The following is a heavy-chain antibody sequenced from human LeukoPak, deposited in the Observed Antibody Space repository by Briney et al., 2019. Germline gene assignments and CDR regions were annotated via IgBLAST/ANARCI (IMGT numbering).Heavy chain of an antibody. CDR3: ARGRSSGLDY. Sequence: GGSLRLSCAASGFTVSSNYMSWVRQAPGKGLDRVSVIYTGGSTYYADSVKGRFTISSDNSKNTLYLQMNSLRAEDTAVYYCARGRSSGLDYWGQGTLVTVSS. J-gene: IGHJ4*02. V-gene: IGHV3-53*01. CDR2: IYTGGST. D-gene: IGHD3-22*01. CDR1: GFTVSSNY.